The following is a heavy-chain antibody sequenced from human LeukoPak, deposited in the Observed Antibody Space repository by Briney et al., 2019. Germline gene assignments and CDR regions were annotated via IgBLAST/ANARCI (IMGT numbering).Heavy chain of an antibody. Sequence: GGSLRLSCAASGFTFSSYAMSWVRQAPGKGLEWVSGISWNSGSIGYADSVKGRFTISRDNAKNSLYLQMNSLRAEDTALYYCAKGPWELPRYFDYWGQGTLVTVSS. CDR3: AKGPWELPRYFDY. V-gene: IGHV3-9*01. CDR1: GFTFSSYA. D-gene: IGHD1-26*01. CDR2: ISWNSGSI. J-gene: IGHJ4*02.